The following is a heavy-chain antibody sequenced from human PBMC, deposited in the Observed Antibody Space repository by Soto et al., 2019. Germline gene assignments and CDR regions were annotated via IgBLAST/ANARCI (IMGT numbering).Heavy chain of an antibody. CDR3: ARVIYGGWSTIKDYYYYAMDV. V-gene: IGHV3-48*02. CDR2: ISGGSSRI. CDR1: GFSFSTYD. J-gene: IGHJ6*02. Sequence: PGGSLRLSCAASGFSFSTYDMNWVRQAPGKGLEWVSYISGGSSRIFYADSVKGRFTISTDNAKNSLYLQMNSLRDEDTGVYYCARVIYGGWSTIKDYYYYAMDVWGQGTTVTVSS. D-gene: IGHD5-12*01.